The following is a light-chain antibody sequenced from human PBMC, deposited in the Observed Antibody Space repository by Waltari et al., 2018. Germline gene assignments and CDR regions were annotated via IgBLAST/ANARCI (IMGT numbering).Light chain of an antibody. Sequence: DIVLTQSPATLSLSPGERATLSCRASQSVNNYLAWYQQKPGQAPRLLIYGASNRATGIPARFSGSVSGTDFTLTISSLEPEDFAVYYCQQRSKWPLTFGGGTKVEIK. V-gene: IGKV3-11*01. J-gene: IGKJ4*01. CDR1: QSVNNY. CDR2: GAS. CDR3: QQRSKWPLT.